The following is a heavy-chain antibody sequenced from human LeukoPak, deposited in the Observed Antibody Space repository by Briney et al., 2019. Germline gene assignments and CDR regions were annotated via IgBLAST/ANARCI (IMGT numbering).Heavy chain of an antibody. D-gene: IGHD2-15*01. CDR2: IYYSGST. J-gene: IGHJ4*02. CDR3: ARPLYCSGGSCYSPFDY. V-gene: IGHV4-59*08. Sequence: SETLSLTCTVSGGSISSYYWSWIRQPPGKGLEWIGYIYYSGSTNYNPSLKSRVTISVDTSKNQFSLKLSSVTAADTAVYYCARPLYCSGGSCYSPFDYWGQGTLVTVSS. CDR1: GGSISSYY.